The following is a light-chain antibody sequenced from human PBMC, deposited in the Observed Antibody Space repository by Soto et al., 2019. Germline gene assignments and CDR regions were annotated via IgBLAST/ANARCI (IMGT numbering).Light chain of an antibody. CDR3: QQYYNWPQT. J-gene: IGKJ1*01. V-gene: IGKV3-15*01. Sequence: EIVMTQSPATLSVSPGERATLSCRASQSVRSNLAWYQQKPGQAPSLLIYGASTTATGIPARFSGSGSGTEFTLTISALQYEDFAVYYCQQYYNWPQTFGQGTKVEIK. CDR1: QSVRSN. CDR2: GAS.